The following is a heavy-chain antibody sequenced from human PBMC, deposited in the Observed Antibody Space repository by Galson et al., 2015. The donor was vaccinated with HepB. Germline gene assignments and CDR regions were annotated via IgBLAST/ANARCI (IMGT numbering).Heavy chain of an antibody. D-gene: IGHD2-15*01. Sequence: LRLSCAASGFTFSSYWMHWVRQAPGKGLVWVSRINSDGSSTSYADSVKGRFTISRDNAKNTLYLQMNSLRAEDTAVYYCAREWDCSGGSCWYYYYGMDVWGQGTTVTVSS. J-gene: IGHJ6*02. V-gene: IGHV3-74*01. CDR2: INSDGSST. CDR1: GFTFSSYW. CDR3: AREWDCSGGSCWYYYYGMDV.